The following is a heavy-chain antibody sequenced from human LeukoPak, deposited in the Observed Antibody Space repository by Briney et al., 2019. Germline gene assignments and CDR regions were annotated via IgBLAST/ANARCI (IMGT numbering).Heavy chain of an antibody. V-gene: IGHV4-34*01. D-gene: IGHD3-10*01. CDR3: ARGRITMVQGAMGGWFDP. CDR2: INHSGST. J-gene: IGHJ5*02. CDR1: GGSFSGYY. Sequence: SETLSLTCAVYGGSFSGYYWSWIRQPPGKGLEWIGEINHSGSTNYNPSLKSRVTISVDTSKNQFSLKLSSVTAADTAVYYCARGRITMVQGAMGGWFDPWGQGTLVTVSS.